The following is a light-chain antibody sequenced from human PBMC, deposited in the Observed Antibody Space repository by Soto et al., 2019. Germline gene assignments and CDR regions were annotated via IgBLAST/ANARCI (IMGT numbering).Light chain of an antibody. V-gene: IGLV1-40*01. J-gene: IGLJ3*02. Sequence: QHVLTQPPSVSGAQGQRVTIACTVSSSNIGAGYVVHWYQQLPGIAPQLLIFRYINRPSGVPDRFSGSKSGTSASLTITGLKAEDEADYYCQSYDSSLRGSVFGGGTKLTVL. CDR2: RYI. CDR3: QSYDSSLRGSV. CDR1: SSNIGAGYV.